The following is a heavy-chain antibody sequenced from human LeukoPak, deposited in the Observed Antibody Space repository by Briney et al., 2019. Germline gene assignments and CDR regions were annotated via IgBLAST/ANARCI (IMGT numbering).Heavy chain of an antibody. Sequence: ASQTLSLTCAISGDSVSNNTAAWNWIRQSPSRGLEWLGRTYYRSKWYNDYAVSVKSRITINPDTSKNQFSLHLNSVTPEDAAVYYCSRNTNTDGWFDPWGQGALVTVSS. J-gene: IGHJ5*02. CDR1: GDSVSNNTAA. CDR2: TYYRSKWYN. D-gene: IGHD2-2*01. CDR3: SRNTNTDGWFDP. V-gene: IGHV6-1*01.